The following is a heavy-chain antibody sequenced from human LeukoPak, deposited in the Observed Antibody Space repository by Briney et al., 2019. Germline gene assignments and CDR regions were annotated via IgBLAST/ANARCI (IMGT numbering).Heavy chain of an antibody. J-gene: IGHJ4*02. V-gene: IGHV4-39*01. CDR2: IYYSGST. CDR1: GGSISSSSYY. D-gene: IGHD6-13*01. CDR3: ARLSAAAAAYY. Sequence: PSEALSLTCTVSGGSISSSSYYWGWIRQPPGKGLEWIGSIYYSGSTYYNPSLKSRVTISVDTSKNQFSLKLSSVTAADTAVYYCARLSAAAAAYYWGQGTLVTVSS.